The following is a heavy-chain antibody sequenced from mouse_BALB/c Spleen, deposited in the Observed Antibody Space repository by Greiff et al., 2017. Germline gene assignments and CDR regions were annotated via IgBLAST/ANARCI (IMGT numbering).Heavy chain of an antibody. D-gene: IGHD2-2*01. CDR3: ARGGVREKDYFDY. J-gene: IGHJ2*01. CDR1: GYAFTSYN. CDR2: IDPYNGGT. Sequence: VQLKESGPELVKPGASVKVSCKASGYAFTSYNMYWVKQSHGKSLEWIGYIDPYNGGTSYNQKFKGKATLTVDKSSSTAYMHLNSLTSEDSAVYYCARGGVREKDYFDYWGQGTTLTVSS. V-gene: IGHV1S135*01.